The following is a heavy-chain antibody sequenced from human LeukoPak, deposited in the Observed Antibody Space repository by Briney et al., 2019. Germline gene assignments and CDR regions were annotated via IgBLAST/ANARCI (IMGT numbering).Heavy chain of an antibody. CDR3: IRGGDGFDP. CDR1: GFTFSNYD. CDR2: IDTAGRT. J-gene: IGHJ5*02. Sequence: GGSLRLSCAASGFTFSNYDMHWVRQPTGEGLEWVSAIDTAGRTYYIGSVKGRFAISRENAKNSVYLQMNSLRAGDTAVYYCIRGGDGFDPWGQGTLVTVSS. D-gene: IGHD3-10*01. V-gene: IGHV3-13*01.